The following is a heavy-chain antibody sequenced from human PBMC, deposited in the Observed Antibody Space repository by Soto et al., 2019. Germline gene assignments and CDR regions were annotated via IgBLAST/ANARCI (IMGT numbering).Heavy chain of an antibody. V-gene: IGHV3-23*01. J-gene: IGHJ4*02. D-gene: IGHD5-12*01. CDR3: AKYLDRATKGDYFDY. CDR1: GFTFSSYA. CDR2: ISGSGGST. Sequence: EVQLLESGGGLVQPGGSLRLSCAASGFTFSSYAMSWVRQAPGKGLEWVSAISGSGGSTYYADSVKGRFTISRDNSKNTLDLQMNSLRAEDTAVYYCAKYLDRATKGDYFDYWGQGTLVTVAS.